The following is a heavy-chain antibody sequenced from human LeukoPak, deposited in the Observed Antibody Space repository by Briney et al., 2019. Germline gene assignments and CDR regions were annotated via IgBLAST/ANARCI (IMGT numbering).Heavy chain of an antibody. J-gene: IGHJ3*02. D-gene: IGHD1-26*01. CDR2: ISSSSSTI. V-gene: IGHV3-48*04. CDR1: GFTFSSYS. CDR3: AKGGASFFLDI. Sequence: PGGSLRLSCAASGFTFSSYSMNWVRQAPGKRLEWVSYISSSSSTIDYADSVKGRVTISRDNSRNTLYLQMNSLRGEDTAIYYCAKGGASFFLDIWGQGTMVTVSS.